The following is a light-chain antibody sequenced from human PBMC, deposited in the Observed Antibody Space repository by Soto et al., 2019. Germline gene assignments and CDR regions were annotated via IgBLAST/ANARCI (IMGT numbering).Light chain of an antibody. J-gene: IGLJ2*01. Sequence: QSVLTQPPSVSAAPGQKVTISCSGSSANIGSNYVSWYQQLPGTAPKLVIYDSDRRTSEIPDRFSGSKSGTSATLDITGLQTGDEADYYCGAWDGSLSVVLFGGGTKLTVL. CDR3: GAWDGSLSVVL. CDR1: SANIGSNY. V-gene: IGLV1-51*01. CDR2: DSD.